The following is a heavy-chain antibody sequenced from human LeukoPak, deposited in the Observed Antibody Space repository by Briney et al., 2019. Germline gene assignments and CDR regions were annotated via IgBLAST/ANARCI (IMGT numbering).Heavy chain of an antibody. CDR1: GFTFSIYW. D-gene: IGHD3-10*01. Sequence: GGPLRLSCAASGFTFSIYWMSWVRQAPGRGLEWVANIKQDGSEIYYVDSMKGRLTISRDNAKNSLYLQMNSLRAEDTAVYFCTRDFQGRYYYHMDVWGKGTTVTVPS. CDR3: TRDFQGRYYYHMDV. J-gene: IGHJ6*03. CDR2: IKQDGSEI. V-gene: IGHV3-7*01.